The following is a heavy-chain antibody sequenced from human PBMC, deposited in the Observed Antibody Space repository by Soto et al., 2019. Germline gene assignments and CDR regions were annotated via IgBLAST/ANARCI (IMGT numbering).Heavy chain of an antibody. D-gene: IGHD3-22*01. CDR2: IIPILGIA. Sequence: QVQLVQSGAEVKKPGSSVKVSCKASGGTFSSYTISWVRQAPGQGLEWMGRIIPILGIANYAQKFQGRVTITADKXXSXAXXEPSSLRTADTAVYYCARGGDPYYYDSSGLVGPGYWGQGTLVTVSS. CDR3: ARGGDPYYYDSSGLVGPGY. CDR1: GGTFSSYT. J-gene: IGHJ4*02. V-gene: IGHV1-69*02.